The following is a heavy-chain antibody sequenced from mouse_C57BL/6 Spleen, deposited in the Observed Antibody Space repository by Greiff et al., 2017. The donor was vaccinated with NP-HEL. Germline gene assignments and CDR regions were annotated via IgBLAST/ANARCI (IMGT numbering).Heavy chain of an antibody. CDR3: ARDDRNYGDAMDY. Sequence: EVKLVESGGGLVKPGGSLKLSCAASGFTFSSYAMSWVRQTPEKRLEWVATISDGGSYTYYPDNVKGRFTISRDKANNNPYLQMSHLKSEDTAMYYCARDDRNYGDAMDYWGQGTSVTVSS. CDR1: GFTFSSYA. D-gene: IGHD2-5*01. V-gene: IGHV5-4*01. CDR2: ISDGGSYT. J-gene: IGHJ4*01.